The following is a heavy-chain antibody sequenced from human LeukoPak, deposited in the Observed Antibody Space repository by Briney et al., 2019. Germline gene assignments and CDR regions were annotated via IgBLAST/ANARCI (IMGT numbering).Heavy chain of an antibody. CDR1: GGSISSSSYY. CDR3: ARAGHNYDSNDYYSRRKKGYFDY. V-gene: IGHV4-39*07. CDR2: IYYSGST. Sequence: PSETLSLTCTVSGGSISSSSYYWGWIRQPPGKGLEWIGSIYYSGSTYYTPSLKSRVTISVDTSKNQFSLKLSSVTAADTAVYYCARAGHNYDSNDYYSRRKKGYFDYWGQGTLVTVSS. D-gene: IGHD3-22*01. J-gene: IGHJ4*02.